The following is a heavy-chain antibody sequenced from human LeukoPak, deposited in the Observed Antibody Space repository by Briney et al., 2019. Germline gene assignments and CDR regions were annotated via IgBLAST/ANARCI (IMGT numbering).Heavy chain of an antibody. CDR1: GFTFSIYS. CDR2: ISGDSSGM. V-gene: IGHV3-21*01. CDR3: VRGTSDTVTDDLDY. J-gene: IGHJ4*02. D-gene: IGHD4-17*01. Sequence: GGSLRLSCAVSGFTFSIYSMNWVRQTAGRGLEWVSSISGDSSGMYYRDSVKGRFTISSDNAKNLLYLQMNSLRAEDTAVYYCVRGTSDTVTDDLDYWGPGTVVTVSS.